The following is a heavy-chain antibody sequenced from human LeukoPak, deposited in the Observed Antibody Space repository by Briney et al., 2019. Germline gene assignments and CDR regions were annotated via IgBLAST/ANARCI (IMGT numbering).Heavy chain of an antibody. CDR2: IYTSGST. Sequence: SETLSLTCTVSGGSISSYYWSWIRQPAGKGQEWIGRIYTSGSTNYNPSLKSRVTMSVDTSKNQFSLKLSSVTAADTAVYYCARGDLWFGENDAFDIWGQGTMVTVSS. V-gene: IGHV4-4*07. D-gene: IGHD3-10*01. CDR1: GGSISSYY. J-gene: IGHJ3*02. CDR3: ARGDLWFGENDAFDI.